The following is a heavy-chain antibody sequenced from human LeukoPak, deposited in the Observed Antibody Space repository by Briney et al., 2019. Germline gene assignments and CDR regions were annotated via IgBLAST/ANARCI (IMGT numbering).Heavy chain of an antibody. CDR1: GLTLSYYG. CDR3: ANGLYSGSGGQPPFDY. V-gene: IGHV3-30*18. J-gene: IGHJ4*02. D-gene: IGHD3-10*01. Sequence: GGSLRLSCAASGLTLSYYGMHWVRQAPGKGLEWVAGISYNGANIYYVDSVKGRFTISRDNSKNTLYLQMNSLRAEDTATYYCANGLYSGSGGQPPFDYWGQGTLVTVSS. CDR2: ISYNGANI.